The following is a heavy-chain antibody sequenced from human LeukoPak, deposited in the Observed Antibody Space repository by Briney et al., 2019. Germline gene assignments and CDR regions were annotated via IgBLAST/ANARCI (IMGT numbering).Heavy chain of an antibody. Sequence: SETLSLTCTVSGGSISSYYWSWIRQPAGKGLEWIGRIYTSGSTNYNPSLKSRVTMSVDTSKNQFSLKLSSVTAADTAVYYCARVGYCSSTSCYGGPGYYFDYWGQGTLVTVSS. CDR3: ARVGYCSSTSCYGGPGYYFDY. D-gene: IGHD2-2*01. CDR2: IYTSGST. CDR1: GGSISSYY. J-gene: IGHJ4*02. V-gene: IGHV4-4*07.